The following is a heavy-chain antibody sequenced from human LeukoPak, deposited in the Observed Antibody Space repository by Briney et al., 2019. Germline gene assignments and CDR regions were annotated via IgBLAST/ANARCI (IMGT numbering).Heavy chain of an antibody. D-gene: IGHD2/OR15-2a*01. J-gene: IGHJ6*02. CDR1: GYTFGTYG. CDR2: ISAYNGDT. V-gene: IGHV1-18*01. CDR3: ARFHADYFYTYGMDV. Sequence: GASAKVSCKASGYTFGTYGVSWVRQAPGQGLEWMGWISAYNGDTYYAPKFQGRVTLTTDTPTSTAYMEMRSLRSDDTAVYYCARFHADYFYTYGMDVWGQGTTVTVSS.